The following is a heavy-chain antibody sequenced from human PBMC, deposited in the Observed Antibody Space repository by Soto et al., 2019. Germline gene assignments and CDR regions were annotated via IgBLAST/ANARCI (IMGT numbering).Heavy chain of an antibody. CDR3: ARALTQLWPHYYYGMDV. CDR2: IYYSGTT. V-gene: IGHV4-30-4*01. Sequence: KASETLSLTCTVSGGSISSGDYYWSWIRQPPGKGLEWIGYIYYSGTTYYNPSLKSRVTISVDTSKNQFSLKLTSVTAADTAVYYCARALTQLWPHYYYGMDVWGQGTTVTVSS. CDR1: GGSISSGDYY. J-gene: IGHJ6*02. D-gene: IGHD5-18*01.